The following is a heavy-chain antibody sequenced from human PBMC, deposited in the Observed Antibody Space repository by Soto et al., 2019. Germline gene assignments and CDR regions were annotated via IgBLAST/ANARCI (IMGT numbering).Heavy chain of an antibody. CDR1: VGSLSGSTYS. CDR2: IFPSWTT. Sequence: SETLSLTCGDSVGSLSGSTYSWNWIRQPPGKGLEWIGYIFPSWTTYYNPSLKSRVTISIDVSKNQFSLSLRSLTAADTAVYYCARSREFDYWSQGTLVTVSS. V-gene: IGHV4-30-2*01. J-gene: IGHJ4*02. CDR3: ARSREFDY.